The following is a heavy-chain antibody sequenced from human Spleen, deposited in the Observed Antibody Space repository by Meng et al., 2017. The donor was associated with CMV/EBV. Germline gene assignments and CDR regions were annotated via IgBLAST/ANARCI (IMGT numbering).Heavy chain of an antibody. D-gene: IGHD3-10*01. J-gene: IGHJ5*02. CDR2: ISHSGDI. CDR3: VRGRRSYYYASGSLNWFDP. Sequence: SETLSLTCSVYGGSLNDYYWSWIRQPPGKGLEWIGEISHSGDINYSPSLKSRVTISVHTSKNQFSLKLNSVTAADTAVYYCVRGRRSYYYASGSLNWFDPWGQGTLVTVSS. V-gene: IGHV4-34*01. CDR1: GGSLNDYY.